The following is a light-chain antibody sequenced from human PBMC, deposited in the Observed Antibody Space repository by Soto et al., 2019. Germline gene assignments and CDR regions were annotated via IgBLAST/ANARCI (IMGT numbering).Light chain of an antibody. CDR2: GES. CDR3: QKYNNWPLT. CDR1: QSVSSN. J-gene: IGKJ4*01. V-gene: IGKV3-15*01. Sequence: ELVMTQSPATLSLSPGERATLSWRASQSVSSNLAWYQQKPGQAPRLLIYGESTRATGIPDRFSGSGSGTEFTLTISSLQSEDFAVYYCQKYNNWPLTCGGGTKGDIK.